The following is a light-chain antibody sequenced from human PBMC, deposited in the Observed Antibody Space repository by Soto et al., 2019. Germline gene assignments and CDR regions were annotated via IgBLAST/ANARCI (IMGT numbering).Light chain of an antibody. V-gene: IGKV3-15*01. CDR1: QSVSSN. J-gene: IGKJ1*01. Sequence: EIVLTQSPATLSLSPGERAALSCGASQSVSSNYLAWYQQKLGQAPRLLIYRASTRATGIPARFSGSGSGTEFTLTISSLQSEDFALYYCHQYENWPQTFGQGTKVDI. CDR3: HQYENWPQT. CDR2: RAS.